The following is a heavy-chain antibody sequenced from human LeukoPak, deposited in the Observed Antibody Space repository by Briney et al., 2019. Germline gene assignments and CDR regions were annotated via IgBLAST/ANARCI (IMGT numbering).Heavy chain of an antibody. V-gene: IGHV1-69*05. J-gene: IGHJ3*02. Sequence: ASVKVSCKASGGTSSSYAISWVRQAPGQGLEWMGGIIPIFGTANYAQKFQGRVAITTDESTSTAYMELSSLRSEDTAVYYCARVAAYSSSWYPDAFDIWGQGTMVTVSS. CDR2: IIPIFGTA. CDR3: ARVAAYSSSWYPDAFDI. D-gene: IGHD6-13*01. CDR1: GGTSSSYA.